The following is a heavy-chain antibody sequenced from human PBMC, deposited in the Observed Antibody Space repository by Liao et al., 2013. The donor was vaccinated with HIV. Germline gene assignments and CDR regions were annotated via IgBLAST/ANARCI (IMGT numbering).Heavy chain of an antibody. D-gene: IGHD4-17*01. J-gene: IGHJ4*02. CDR1: GGSISSGSYY. CDR3: ARRGDYHPIKIDY. Sequence: QVQLQQWGAGLLKPSQTLSLTCTVSGGSISSGSYYWSWIRQPAGKGLEWIGRIYSSGSANYNPSLKSRVTMSVDTSKNQFSLKLSSVTAADTAVYYCARRGDYHPIKIDYWGQGTLVTVSS. V-gene: IGHV4-61*02. CDR2: IYSSGSA.